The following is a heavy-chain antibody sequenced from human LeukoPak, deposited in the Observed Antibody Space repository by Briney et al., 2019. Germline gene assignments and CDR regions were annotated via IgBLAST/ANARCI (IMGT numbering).Heavy chain of an antibody. Sequence: GASVKVSCKASGYTFTGYYMHWVRQAPGKGLEWVSSISSSSSYIYYADSVKGRFTISRDNAKNSLYLQMNSLRAEDTAVYYCARDPPSTAKFDYWGQGTLVTVSS. D-gene: IGHD5-18*01. CDR3: ARDPPSTAKFDY. CDR2: ISSSSSYI. V-gene: IGHV3-21*01. CDR1: GYTFTGYY. J-gene: IGHJ4*02.